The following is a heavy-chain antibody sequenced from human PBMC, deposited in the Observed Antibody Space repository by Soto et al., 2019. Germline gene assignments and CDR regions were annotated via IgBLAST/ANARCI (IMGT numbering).Heavy chain of an antibody. J-gene: IGHJ4*02. D-gene: IGHD3-10*01. Sequence: GASVKVSCKASGGTFSSYAISWVRQAPGQGLEWMGGIIPIFGTANYARKFQGRVTITADESTSTAYMELSSLRSEDTAVYYCAIWARGRINYWGQGTLVTVSS. V-gene: IGHV1-69*13. CDR2: IIPIFGTA. CDR3: AIWARGRINY. CDR1: GGTFSSYA.